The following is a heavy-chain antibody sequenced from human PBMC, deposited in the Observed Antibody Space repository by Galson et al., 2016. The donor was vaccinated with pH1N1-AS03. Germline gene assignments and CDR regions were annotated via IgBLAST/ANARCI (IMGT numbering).Heavy chain of an antibody. Sequence: SVKVSCKASGFTFTSYYMHWVRQAPGQGLEWMGIIHPSGGPIYAQHFQGRVSMARDTSTSTVYTELSNLRPDDTAVYYCARDGGHYGDCDYWGQGTLVTVSS. CDR1: GFTFTSYY. D-gene: IGHD4-17*01. V-gene: IGHV1-46*01. CDR3: ARDGGHYGDCDY. CDR2: IHPSGGP. J-gene: IGHJ4*02.